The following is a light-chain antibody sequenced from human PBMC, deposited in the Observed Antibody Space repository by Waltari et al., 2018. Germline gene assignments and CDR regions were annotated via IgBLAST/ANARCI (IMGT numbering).Light chain of an antibody. V-gene: IGLV2-14*01. Sequence: SALTPPASVSGSPGQSITIPFTGTSSHVGGYHYVSWYQQHPGKPPKFMIYDVRKRPSGVYNRVSGSKSGNTASLTISGLQAEDEADYYCSSYTSSSTGVFGGGTKLTVL. CDR3: SSYTSSSTGV. CDR1: SSHVGGYHY. J-gene: IGLJ3*02. CDR2: DVR.